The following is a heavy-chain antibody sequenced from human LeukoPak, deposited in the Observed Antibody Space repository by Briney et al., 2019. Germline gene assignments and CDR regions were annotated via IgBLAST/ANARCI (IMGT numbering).Heavy chain of an antibody. V-gene: IGHV4-30-2*01. J-gene: IGHJ4*02. Sequence: SQTLSLTCAVSGGSISSGGYSWSWIRQPPGKGLEWIGYIYHSGSTYYNPSLKSRVTISVDRSKHQFSLKLSSVTAADTAVYYCARDGGDILTGDYFDYWGQGTLVTVSS. CDR3: ARDGGDILTGDYFDY. CDR2: IYHSGST. CDR1: GGSISSGGYS. D-gene: IGHD3-9*01.